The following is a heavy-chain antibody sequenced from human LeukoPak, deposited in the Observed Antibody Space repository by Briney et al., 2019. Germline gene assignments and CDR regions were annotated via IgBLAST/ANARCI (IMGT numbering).Heavy chain of an antibody. J-gene: IGHJ6*03. D-gene: IGHD2-2*02. CDR2: IRYDGSNE. V-gene: IGHV3-30*02. CDR3: AKDGHYQVLYWENYYYLDV. CDR1: GFTLSDHY. Sequence: GGSLRLSCVASGFTLSDHYMDWVRQAPGKGLEWVAFIRYDGSNEYYADSVQGRFTISRDTSKNILDLQMNSLRAEDTAIYYCAKDGHYQVLYWENYYYLDVWGKGTTVTVSS.